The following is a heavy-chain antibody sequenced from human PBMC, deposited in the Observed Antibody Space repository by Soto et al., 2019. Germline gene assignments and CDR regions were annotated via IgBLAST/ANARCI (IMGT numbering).Heavy chain of an antibody. CDR1: GYSSSGRNW. J-gene: IGHJ4*02. D-gene: IGHD1-26*01. CDR2: IYYSGTT. Sequence: QVQLQESGPGLVKPSDTLSLTCAVSGYSSSGRNWGGWIRRPPGKGLEWIGYIYYSGTTSYNPSLKSRVTMSVDTSKNQFSLKLTSVTAVDTAVYYCARREIQGPIDYWGQGTLVTVSS. CDR3: ARREIQGPIDY. V-gene: IGHV4-28*01.